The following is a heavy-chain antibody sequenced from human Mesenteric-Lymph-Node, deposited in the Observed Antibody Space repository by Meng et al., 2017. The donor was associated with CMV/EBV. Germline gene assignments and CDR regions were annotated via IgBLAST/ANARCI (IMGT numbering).Heavy chain of an antibody. Sequence: SCEASGFSFSTYWMHWVRQVPGKGLMWISRINDDGRSITYAESVKGRFRTSRDNVKNTLYLQMNSLRAEDTAVYYCAKDIRQLGPGDWGQGTLVTVSS. V-gene: IGHV3-74*01. CDR1: GFSFSTYW. D-gene: IGHD6-6*01. J-gene: IGHJ4*02. CDR3: AKDIRQLGPGD. CDR2: INDDGRSI.